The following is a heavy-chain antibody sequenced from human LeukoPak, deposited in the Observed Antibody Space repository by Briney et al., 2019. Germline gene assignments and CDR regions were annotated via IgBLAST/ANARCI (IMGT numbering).Heavy chain of an antibody. V-gene: IGHV3-74*01. J-gene: IGHJ3*02. Sequence: GRSLRLSCAASGFTFSSYGMHWVRQAPGKGLVWLSRVNSDGNITTYADSVRGRFTISRDNAKNTLYLQMNSLRAEDTAVYYCARRGLVPAFDIWGQGTMVSVTS. D-gene: IGHD3-10*02. CDR2: VNSDGNIT. CDR3: ARRGLVPAFDI. CDR1: GFTFSSYG.